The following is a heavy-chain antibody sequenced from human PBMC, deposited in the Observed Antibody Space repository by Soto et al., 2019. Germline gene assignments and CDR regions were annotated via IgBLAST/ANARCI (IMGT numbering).Heavy chain of an antibody. CDR2: FDPEDGET. Sequence: ASVKVSCKVSGYTLTELSMHWVRQAPGKRLEWMGGFDPEDGETIYAQKFQGRVTMTEDTSTDTAYMELSSLRSEDTAVYYCATDPLNYCSGGSCYFKDYWGQGTLVTVSS. CDR1: GYTLTELS. CDR3: ATDPLNYCSGGSCYFKDY. J-gene: IGHJ4*02. D-gene: IGHD2-15*01. V-gene: IGHV1-24*01.